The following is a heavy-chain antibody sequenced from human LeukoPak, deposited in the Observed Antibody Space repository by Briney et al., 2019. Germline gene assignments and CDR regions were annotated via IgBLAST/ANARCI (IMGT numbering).Heavy chain of an antibody. CDR3: AKDEYTTSPVTFDY. CDR2: IWYGGSNK. J-gene: IGHJ4*02. CDR1: GFTFSSYG. D-gene: IGHD6-6*01. V-gene: IGHV3-33*06. Sequence: SGGSLRLSCAASGFTFSSYGMHWVRQAPGKGLEWVAVIWYGGSNKYYADSVKGRFTISRVNSKNTLYLQMKSLRAEDTAVYYCAKDEYTTSPVTFDYWGQGTLVTVSS.